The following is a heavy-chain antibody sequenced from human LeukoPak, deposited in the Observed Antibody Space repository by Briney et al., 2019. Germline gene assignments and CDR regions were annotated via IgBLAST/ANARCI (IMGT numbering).Heavy chain of an antibody. Sequence: ASVKVSFKASVYTFTGYYMHWVRQAPGQGLEWMGWINPNSGGTNYAQKFQGRVTMTRDTSISTAYMELSRLRSDDTAVYYCARYDYSNLDMAEYFQHWGQGTLVTVSS. J-gene: IGHJ1*01. D-gene: IGHD4-11*01. CDR2: INPNSGGT. CDR1: VYTFTGYY. CDR3: ARYDYSNLDMAEYFQH. V-gene: IGHV1-2*02.